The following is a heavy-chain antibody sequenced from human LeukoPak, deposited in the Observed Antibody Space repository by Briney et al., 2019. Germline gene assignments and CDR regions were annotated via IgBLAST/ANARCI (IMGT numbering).Heavy chain of an antibody. J-gene: IGHJ4*02. CDR3: ARGSGDWTYYFDY. Sequence: WETLSLTCTVSGYSISSGYMRGCRQQPPGRRQGWIGSTYHGGTTYSNPSLKSRVIISEDTSKNQFSLKLSSVTAADTAVYYCARGSGDWTYYFDYWGQGTLVTVSS. D-gene: IGHD2-21*02. CDR1: GYSISSGYM. V-gene: IGHV4-38-2*02. CDR2: TYHGGTT.